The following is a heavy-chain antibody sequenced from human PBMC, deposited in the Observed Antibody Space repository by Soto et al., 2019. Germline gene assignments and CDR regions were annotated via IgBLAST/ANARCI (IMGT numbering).Heavy chain of an antibody. Sequence: QVQLVPSGAEVKKPGASVKVSCTASGYTFTSYGITWLRQAPGQGLEGMGGSSAYNGNTNYAQKLQGRATMTTATSTSTAYMELRSLRSDDTAVYYCARDSGDYDFWSGYYTGYFDYWGQGTLVTVSS. CDR3: ARDSGDYDFWSGYYTGYFDY. J-gene: IGHJ4*02. CDR1: GYTFTSYG. D-gene: IGHD3-3*01. V-gene: IGHV1-18*01. CDR2: SSAYNGNT.